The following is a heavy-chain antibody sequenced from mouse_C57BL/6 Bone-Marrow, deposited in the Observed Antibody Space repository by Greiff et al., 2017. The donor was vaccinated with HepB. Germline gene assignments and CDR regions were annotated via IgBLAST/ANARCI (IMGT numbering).Heavy chain of an antibody. CDR2: ISSGSSTI. CDR3: ARREYYYGSSLDY. Sequence: EVKLVESGGGLVKPGGSLKLSCAASGFIFSDYGMHWVRQAPEKGLEWVAYISSGSSTIYYADTVKGRFTISRDNAKNTLFLQMTSLRSEDTAMYYCARREYYYGSSLDYWGQGTTLTVSS. CDR1: GFIFSDYG. D-gene: IGHD1-1*01. V-gene: IGHV5-17*01. J-gene: IGHJ2*01.